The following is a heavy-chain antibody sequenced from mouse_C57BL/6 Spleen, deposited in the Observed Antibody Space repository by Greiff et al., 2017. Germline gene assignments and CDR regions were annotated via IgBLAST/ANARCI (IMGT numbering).Heavy chain of an antibody. J-gene: IGHJ4*01. V-gene: IGHV1-54*01. CDR1: GYAFTNYL. CDR2: INPGSGGT. D-gene: IGHD1-2*01. Sequence: QVQLKQSGAELVRPGTSVKVSCKASGYAFTNYLIEWVKQRPGQGLEWIGVINPGSGGTNYNEKFKGKATLTADKSSSTAYMQLSSLTSEDSAVYFGAREGGTATYAMDYWGQGTSVTVSS. CDR3: AREGGTATYAMDY.